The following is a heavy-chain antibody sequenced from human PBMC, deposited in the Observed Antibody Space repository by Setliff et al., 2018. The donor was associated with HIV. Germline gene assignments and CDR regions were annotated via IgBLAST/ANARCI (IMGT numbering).Heavy chain of an antibody. J-gene: IGHJ4*02. CDR2: IDHSGST. CDR1: GGSSTHYY. CDR3: ARKVGGDFDY. D-gene: IGHD4-17*01. V-gene: IGHV4-34*01. Sequence: SETLSLTCVVYGGSSTHYYWTWIRQPPGKGLECIGEIDHSGSTNYNPSLKSRVTISVDTSKNQFSLKLNSMTAADTAVYFCARKVGGDFDYWGQGTLVTVSS.